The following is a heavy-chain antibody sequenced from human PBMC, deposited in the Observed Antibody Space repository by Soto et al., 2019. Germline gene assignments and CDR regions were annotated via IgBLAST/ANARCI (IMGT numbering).Heavy chain of an antibody. J-gene: IGHJ4*02. CDR3: ASPIEDSSGGSCYFDY. D-gene: IGHD2-15*01. CDR2: IIPIFGTA. Sequence: QVQLVQSGAEVKKPGSSVKVSCKASGGTFSSYAISWVRQAPGQGLEWMGGIIPIFGTANYAQKFQGRVTITADESTSTAYMELSSLRSEDTAVYYCASPIEDSSGGSCYFDYWGQGTLVTVSS. V-gene: IGHV1-69*01. CDR1: GGTFSSYA.